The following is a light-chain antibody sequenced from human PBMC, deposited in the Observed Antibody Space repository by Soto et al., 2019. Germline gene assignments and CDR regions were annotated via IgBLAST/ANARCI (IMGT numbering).Light chain of an antibody. Sequence: DIQMTQSPSSLSASIGDRVTITCRASQSIYIYLNWYQQKPGKAPKLLIYAASSLQRGVPSRFSGSGSGTGFTLTISSLQPEDFAFYYCQQTYRIPPTFGQGTRLEIK. CDR2: AAS. V-gene: IGKV1-39*01. CDR1: QSIYIY. CDR3: QQTYRIPPT. J-gene: IGKJ5*01.